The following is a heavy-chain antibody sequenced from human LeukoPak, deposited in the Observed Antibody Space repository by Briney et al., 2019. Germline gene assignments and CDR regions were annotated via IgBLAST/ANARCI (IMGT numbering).Heavy chain of an antibody. CDR1: GFTFSSYT. CDR2: INSDGSAT. Sequence: GGSLRLSCAASGFTFSSYTMSWVRQAPGKGLLWVSRINSDGSATIYADSVRGRFTISRDNAKNTLYLQMSGLRVEDTAVYHCASDSPYYGMDVWGQGTTVTVSS. J-gene: IGHJ6*02. V-gene: IGHV3-74*01. CDR3: ASDSPYYGMDV.